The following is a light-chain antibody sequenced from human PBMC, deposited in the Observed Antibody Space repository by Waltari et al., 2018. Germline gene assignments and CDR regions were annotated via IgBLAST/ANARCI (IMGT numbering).Light chain of an antibody. J-gene: IGLJ1*01. CDR2: DVS. Sequence: QSALTQPASVSGSPGQSITISCTGTSRDVGGYNYLSWYQQPPGKAPKVVIFDVSYRPSGVSNRFSASKSGNTASLTISGLQAEDEADYYCTSYTSSHGLVFGTGTKVTVL. CDR3: TSYTSSHGLV. CDR1: SRDVGGYNY. V-gene: IGLV2-14*03.